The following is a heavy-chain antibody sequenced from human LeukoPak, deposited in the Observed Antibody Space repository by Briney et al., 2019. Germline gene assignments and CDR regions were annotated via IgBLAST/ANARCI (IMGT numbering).Heavy chain of an antibody. CDR1: GFTFSSYA. J-gene: IGHJ4*02. V-gene: IGHV3-23*01. D-gene: IGHD6-13*01. Sequence: PGGSLRLSCAASGFTFSSYAMSWVRQAPGKGLEWVSAISGSGGSTYYADSVKGRFTISRDNSKNTLYLQMNSLGAEDTAVYYCAKDTGFTRPTSYSSSSYFDYWGQGTLVTVSS. CDR2: ISGSGGST. CDR3: AKDTGFTRPTSYSSSSYFDY.